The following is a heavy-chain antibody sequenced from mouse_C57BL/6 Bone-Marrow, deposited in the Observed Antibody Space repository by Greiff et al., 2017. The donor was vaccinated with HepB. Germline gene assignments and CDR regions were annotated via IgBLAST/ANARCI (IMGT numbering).Heavy chain of an antibody. CDR1: GFTFTDYY. Sequence: EVKLVESGGGLVQPGGSLSLSCAASGFTFTDYYMSWVRQPPGKALEWLGFIRNKANGYTTEYSASVKGRFTISRDNSQSILYLQMNALRAEDSATYYCARYKSSSWYFDVWGTGTTVTVSS. J-gene: IGHJ1*03. CDR3: ARYKSSSWYFDV. V-gene: IGHV7-3*01. CDR2: IRNKANGYTT. D-gene: IGHD1-1*01.